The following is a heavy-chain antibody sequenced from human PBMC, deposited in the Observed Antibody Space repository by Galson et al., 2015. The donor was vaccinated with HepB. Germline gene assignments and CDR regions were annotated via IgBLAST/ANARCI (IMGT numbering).Heavy chain of an antibody. J-gene: IGHJ4*02. D-gene: IGHD5-12*01. V-gene: IGHV3-7*01. CDR1: GFTFSSYW. CDR3: ARPYSGYDYYFDY. CDR2: IKQDGSEK. Sequence: SLRLSCAASGFTFSSYWMSWVRQAPGKGLEWVANIKQDGSEKYYVDSVKGRFTISRDNAKNSLYLQMNSLRAEDTAVYYCARPYSGYDYYFDYWGQGTLVTVSS.